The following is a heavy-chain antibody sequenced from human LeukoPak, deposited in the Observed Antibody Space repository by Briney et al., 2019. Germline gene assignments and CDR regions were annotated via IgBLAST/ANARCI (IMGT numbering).Heavy chain of an antibody. J-gene: IGHJ4*02. Sequence: KPSETLSLTCTVSGASISSYYWSWIRQPPGKGLEWIASRHYRGTTNYNPSLESRVTISVDTSRKQFSLKLSSVTAADTAVYYCAREMWPVGVPYFDYWGQGILVTVSS. D-gene: IGHD6-19*01. CDR2: RHYRGTT. CDR1: GASISSYY. V-gene: IGHV4-59*01. CDR3: AREMWPVGVPYFDY.